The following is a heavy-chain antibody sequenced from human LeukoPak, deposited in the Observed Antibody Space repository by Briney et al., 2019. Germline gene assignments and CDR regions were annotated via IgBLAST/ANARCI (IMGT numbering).Heavy chain of an antibody. Sequence: GGSLRLSCAASGFSVSSNYMSWVRQAPGKGLEYVSVLYHDGGTYSADSVKGRFTISRDNFKNSVYLQMNSLRAEDTAVYYCAREVTVTGGMDVWGQGTTVTVS. D-gene: IGHD4-17*01. CDR3: AREVTVTGGMDV. V-gene: IGHV3-53*01. CDR1: GFSVSSNY. J-gene: IGHJ6*02. CDR2: LYHDGGT.